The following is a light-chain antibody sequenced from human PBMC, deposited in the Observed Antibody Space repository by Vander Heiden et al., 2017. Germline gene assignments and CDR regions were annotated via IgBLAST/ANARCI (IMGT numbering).Light chain of an antibody. CDR3: QVCDSSLDHWV. CDR1: NIGSKS. Sequence: PPSVSVAPGQTARITCGGNNIGSKSVHWYQQKPGQAPVLVVYDDSDRPSGIPERFSGSNSGNTATLTFPLVSARTSAGSSSQVCDSSLDHWVFGGGTKLTVL. J-gene: IGLJ3*02. CDR2: DDS. V-gene: IGLV3-21*02.